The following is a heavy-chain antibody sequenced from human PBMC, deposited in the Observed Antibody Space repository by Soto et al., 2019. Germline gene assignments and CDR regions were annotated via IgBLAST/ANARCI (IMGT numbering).Heavy chain of an antibody. J-gene: IGHJ6*02. CDR1: GDSVSSNSAA. CDR2: TYYRSKWYN. CDR3: ARDPLTTGIDGMDV. Sequence: SQTLSLTCAISGDSVSSNSAAWNWIRQSPSRGLEWLGRTYYRSKWYNDYAVSVKSRITINPDTSKNQFSLKLSSVTAADTAVYYCARDPLTTGIDGMDVWGQGTTVTVSS. V-gene: IGHV6-1*01. D-gene: IGHD3-3*01.